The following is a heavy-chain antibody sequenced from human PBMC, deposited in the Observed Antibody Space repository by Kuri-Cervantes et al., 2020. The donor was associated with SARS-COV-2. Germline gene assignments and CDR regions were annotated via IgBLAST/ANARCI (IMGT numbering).Heavy chain of an antibody. Sequence: GESLKISCAASGFTFSSYAMHWVRQAPGKGLEWVAVISYDGSNKYYADSVKGRFTISRDNSKNTLYLQMNSLRAEDTAVYYCARPQGYCSGGSYPDASDIWGQGTMVTVSS. CDR3: ARPQGYCSGGSYPDASDI. D-gene: IGHD2-15*01. CDR1: GFTFSSYA. J-gene: IGHJ3*02. CDR2: ISYDGSNK. V-gene: IGHV3-30-3*01.